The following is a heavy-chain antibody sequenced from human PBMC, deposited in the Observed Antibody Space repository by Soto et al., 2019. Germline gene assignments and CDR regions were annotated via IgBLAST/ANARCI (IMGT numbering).Heavy chain of an antibody. J-gene: IGHJ6*02. CDR1: GGAFNNYA. CDR3: AREMPSTAAAYFYYGLNV. CDR2: IFPVFPPV. V-gene: IGHV1-69*18. D-gene: IGHD6-13*01. Sequence: QVHLVQSGAEVKRPGSSVKVSCKASGGAFNNYAIYWVRQAYGQCLECLGTIFPVFPPVYYAPRFQGRLTITADGSTDTVYTMLTSLKSEDTAFYYCAREMPSTAAAYFYYGLNVWGQGTSVTVSS.